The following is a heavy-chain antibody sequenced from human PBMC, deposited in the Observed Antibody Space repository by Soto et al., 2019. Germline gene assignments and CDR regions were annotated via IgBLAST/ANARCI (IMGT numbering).Heavy chain of an antibody. D-gene: IGHD3-3*01. CDR3: TRGSFLEWSCMDV. V-gene: IGHV1-46*02. J-gene: IGHJ6*02. CDR1: GYTFDRYY. CDR2: ISPTDAFT. Sequence: ASVKVSCKASGYTFDRYYMHWVRQAPGQGLEWMGVISPTDAFTSYAQQFQGRVTMTRDTSTSTLYMELSSLRSEDTAVYYCTRGSFLEWSCMDVWGQGTTVTVS.